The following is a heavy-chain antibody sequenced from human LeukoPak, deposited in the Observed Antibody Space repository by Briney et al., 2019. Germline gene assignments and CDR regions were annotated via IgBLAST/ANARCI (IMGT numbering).Heavy chain of an antibody. J-gene: IGHJ4*02. D-gene: IGHD6-13*01. CDR1: GYTFTNFG. V-gene: IGHV1-18*01. CDR2: ITPYNGNT. Sequence: EASVKVSCKASGYTFTNFGISWVRQAPGQGLEWMGWITPYNGNTNYAQKLQGRVTLTTDTSTSTAYMELRSLRSDDTAVYYCARERAAAAGLDYWGQGTLVTVSS. CDR3: ARERAAAAGLDY.